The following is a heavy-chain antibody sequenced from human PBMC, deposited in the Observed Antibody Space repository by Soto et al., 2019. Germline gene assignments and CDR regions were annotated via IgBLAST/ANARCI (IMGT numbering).Heavy chain of an antibody. J-gene: IGHJ6*03. D-gene: IGHD2-15*01. CDR2: INSDGSVS. V-gene: IGHV3-74*02. CDR1: GFTFSNYW. CDR3: ARGDCVGGTCYSLAGSFYYYMDV. Sequence: EVQLVESGGGLVQPGGSLRLSCAASGFTFSNYWMYWVRQAPGKGLEWVSRINSDGSVSSHADSVKGRLTISRDNVKNTLYLHMDSLRAEYTAVYYCARGDCVGGTCYSLAGSFYYYMDVWGKGTTVTVFS.